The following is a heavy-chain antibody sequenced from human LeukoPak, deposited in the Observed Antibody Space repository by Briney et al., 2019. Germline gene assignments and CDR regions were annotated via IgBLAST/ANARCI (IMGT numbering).Heavy chain of an antibody. V-gene: IGHV3-23*01. J-gene: IGHJ4*02. CDR1: GFTFSRYG. CDR3: AKTNGYYSD. D-gene: IGHD3-22*01. CDR2: ISGSGGTT. Sequence: GGSLRLSCAASGFTFSRYGMNWVRQAPGKGLEWVSGISGSGGTTYYADSVKGRFTISRDNSKNSLSLQVSSLRAEDTAVYYCAKTNGYYSDWGQGTLVTVSS.